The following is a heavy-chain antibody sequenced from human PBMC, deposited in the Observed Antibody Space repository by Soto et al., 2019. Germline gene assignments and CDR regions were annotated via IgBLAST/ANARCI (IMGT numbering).Heavy chain of an antibody. J-gene: IGHJ4*02. Sequence: EVQLVESGGGLVQPGGSLRLSCAASGFTLSNYWMHWARQAPGKGLVWVSRISSDGSSTNYADSVKGRFTISRDNAKNTLPLQMNSLRAEDMAVYYCARVPYCSSSSCYRYFDSWGQGTLVTVSS. CDR3: ARVPYCSSSSCYRYFDS. CDR2: ISSDGSST. V-gene: IGHV3-74*01. D-gene: IGHD2-2*01. CDR1: GFTLSNYW.